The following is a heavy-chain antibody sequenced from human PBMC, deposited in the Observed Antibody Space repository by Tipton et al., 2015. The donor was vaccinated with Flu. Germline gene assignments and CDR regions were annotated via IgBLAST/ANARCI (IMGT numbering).Heavy chain of an antibody. V-gene: IGHV3-7*01. J-gene: IGHJ3*01. D-gene: IGHD5-24*01. CDR3: ARGGLAPGNY. Sequence: QMVQSGGGLVQPGGSLRLSCAASGFTFSDYWMLWFRQAPGQGLEWVANIRQDGRQEYYLNSVRGRFTISRDNARNSLYLQMDGLRAEDTAVYYCARGGLAPGNYWGQGTMVTVS. CDR1: GFTFSDYW. CDR2: IRQDGRQE.